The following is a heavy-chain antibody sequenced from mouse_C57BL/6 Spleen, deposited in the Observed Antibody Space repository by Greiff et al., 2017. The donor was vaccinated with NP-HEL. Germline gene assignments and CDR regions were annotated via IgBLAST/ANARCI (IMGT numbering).Heavy chain of an antibody. CDR3: AREGYYDYPYAMDY. CDR2: IHPNSGST. Sequence: QVQLQQPGAELVKPGASVKLSCKASGYTFTSYWMHWVKQRPGQGLEWIGMIHPNSGSTNYNEKFTSKATLTVDKSSSTAYMQLSSLTSEDSAVYYCAREGYYDYPYAMDYWGQGTSVTVSS. J-gene: IGHJ4*01. D-gene: IGHD2-4*01. CDR1: GYTFTSYW. V-gene: IGHV1-64*01.